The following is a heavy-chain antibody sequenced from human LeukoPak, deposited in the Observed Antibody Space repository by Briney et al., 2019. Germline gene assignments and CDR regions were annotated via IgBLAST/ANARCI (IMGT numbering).Heavy chain of an antibody. D-gene: IGHD3-10*01. Sequence: ASVKVSCKASGYTFTSYGISWVRQAPGQGLEWMGWISAYNGNTNYAQKLQGRVTMTTDTSTSTAYMELRSLRSDDTAVYYCARDITMVRGAPTFDSWGQGTLVTVSS. CDR1: GYTFTSYG. CDR3: ARDITMVRGAPTFDS. V-gene: IGHV1-18*01. CDR2: ISAYNGNT. J-gene: IGHJ4*02.